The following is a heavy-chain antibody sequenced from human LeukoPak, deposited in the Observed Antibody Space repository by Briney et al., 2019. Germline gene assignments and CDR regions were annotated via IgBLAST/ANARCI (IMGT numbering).Heavy chain of an antibody. Sequence: GGSLRLSCAASGFSFSSFSMNWVRQAPGKGLEWVSYISSSGSTIYCADSVKGRFTISRDNAKNSLYLQMNSLRAEDTAVYYCAELGITMIGGVWGKGTTVTISS. D-gene: IGHD3-10*02. J-gene: IGHJ6*04. CDR3: AELGITMIGGV. V-gene: IGHV3-48*04. CDR2: ISSSGSTI. CDR1: GFSFSSFS.